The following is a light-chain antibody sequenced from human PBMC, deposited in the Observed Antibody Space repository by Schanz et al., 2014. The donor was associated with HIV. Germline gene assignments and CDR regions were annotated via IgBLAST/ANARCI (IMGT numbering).Light chain of an antibody. V-gene: IGLV1-40*01. CDR1: SSNIGARYD. J-gene: IGLJ2*01. Sequence: QSVLTQPPSVSGAPGQRVTISCAGSSSNIGARYDVHWYQQLPTSAPKLLIYGNTNRPSGVPARFSGSKSGTSASLAISGLQSEDEADYYCAAWDDSLNGVVFGRGTKLTVL. CDR3: AAWDDSLNGVV. CDR2: GNT.